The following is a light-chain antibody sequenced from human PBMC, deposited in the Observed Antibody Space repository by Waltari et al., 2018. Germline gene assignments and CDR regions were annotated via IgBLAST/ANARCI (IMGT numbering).Light chain of an antibody. V-gene: IGLV2-23*01. CDR3: CSYEPFNRV. CDR2: ATT. Sequence: QSALTQPASVSGSPGQSITISCSGTNNLVSWYQQFQGKVPKLVIYATTERPSGVSNRVSGSKSGDTASLTISGLQPGDEADYYCCSYEPFNRVFGGGTKLTVL. J-gene: IGLJ3*02. CDR1: NNL.